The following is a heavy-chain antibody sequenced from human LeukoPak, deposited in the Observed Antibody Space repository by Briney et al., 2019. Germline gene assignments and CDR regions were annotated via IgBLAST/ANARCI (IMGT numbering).Heavy chain of an antibody. CDR2: INHRGST. Sequence: SETLSLTCAVYGGSFSGYYWSWIRRPPGKGLEGMGEINHRGSTNYNPSLKSRVTISVDTSKNQFSLKLSSVTAADTAVYYCARGLRWFGDYYMDVWGKGTTVTVSS. CDR3: ARGLRWFGDYYMDV. J-gene: IGHJ6*03. D-gene: IGHD3-10*01. V-gene: IGHV4-34*01. CDR1: GGSFSGYY.